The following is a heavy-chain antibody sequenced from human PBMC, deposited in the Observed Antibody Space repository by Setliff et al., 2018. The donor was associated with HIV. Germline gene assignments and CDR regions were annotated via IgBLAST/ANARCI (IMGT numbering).Heavy chain of an antibody. Sequence: GGSLRLSCAASGFTFSTYGMYWVRQAPGKGLEWVAVIWYDGSNKYYADSVQGRFTISRDNSKNSLYLQMNGLRVEDTGVYYCARDNLYYNLYDGSPVYDMDVWGQGTTVTVSS. D-gene: IGHD3-3*01. CDR2: IWYDGSNK. V-gene: IGHV3-33*01. CDR3: ARDNLYYNLYDGSPVYDMDV. J-gene: IGHJ6*02. CDR1: GFTFSTYG.